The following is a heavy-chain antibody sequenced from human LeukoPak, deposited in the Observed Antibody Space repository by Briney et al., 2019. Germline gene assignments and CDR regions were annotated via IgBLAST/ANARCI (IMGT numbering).Heavy chain of an antibody. CDR1: GFTFSSYA. J-gene: IGHJ3*02. CDR3: AKDPAAAGGPDAFDI. D-gene: IGHD6-13*01. CDR2: ISGSGSSS. Sequence: GGSLRLSCAASGFTFSSYAMNWVRQAPGKGLEWVSTISGSGSSSYYADSVRGRFTISRDNSKDTLYLQMNSLRAEDTAVYYCAKDPAAAGGPDAFDIWGQGTMVTVSS. V-gene: IGHV3-23*01.